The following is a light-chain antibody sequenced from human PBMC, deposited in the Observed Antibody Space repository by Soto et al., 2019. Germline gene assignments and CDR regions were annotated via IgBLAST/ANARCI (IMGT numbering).Light chain of an antibody. J-gene: IGKJ1*01. V-gene: IGKV3-20*01. CDR3: QHYGYPQWT. CDR2: GVS. Sequence: IVLTQSPGTLSLSPGERDTLSCRASQTGSNSYLAWYQQKSGQAPRLLIYGVSTRATGIPDRFSGSGSGTEFALTISRLEPEDFAVYICQHYGYPQWTFGPGTKVDIK. CDR1: QTGSNSY.